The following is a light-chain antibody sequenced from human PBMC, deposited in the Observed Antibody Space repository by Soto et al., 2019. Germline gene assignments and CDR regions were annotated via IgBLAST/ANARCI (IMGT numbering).Light chain of an antibody. J-gene: IGLJ1*01. CDR1: SSNIGAGYD. V-gene: IGLV1-40*01. Sequence: QSVLTQPPSVSGAPGQRVTISCTGSSSNIGAGYDVHWYQQRPGTAPKLLIFGNINRPSGVPDRFSGSKSGTSASLAITGLQAEDEGDYYCQSYDRTLSAPYVFGTGTKVAVL. CDR2: GNI. CDR3: QSYDRTLSAPYV.